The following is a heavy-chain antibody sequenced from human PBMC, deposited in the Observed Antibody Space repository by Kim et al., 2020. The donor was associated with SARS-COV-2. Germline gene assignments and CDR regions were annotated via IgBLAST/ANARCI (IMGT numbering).Heavy chain of an antibody. D-gene: IGHD3-10*01. V-gene: IGHV3-7*03. Sequence: EKYYTDSRQGRITKTTDHAQNSRYMHMNSVGAEDTAVYYCTRYYGRGFDYWGQGTLVTVSS. CDR3: TRYYGRGFDY. CDR2: EK. J-gene: IGHJ4*01.